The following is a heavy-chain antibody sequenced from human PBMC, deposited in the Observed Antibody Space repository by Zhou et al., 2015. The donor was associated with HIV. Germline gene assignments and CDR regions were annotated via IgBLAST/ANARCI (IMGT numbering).Heavy chain of an antibody. D-gene: IGHD1-26*01. V-gene: IGHV3-9*01. CDR1: GFTFDDYA. Sequence: EKQLVESGGGLVQPGRSLRLSCAASGFTFDDYAMYWVRQAPGKGLEWVSGISWNSDDLAYADSVKGRFTISRDNAKNSLYLQMNSLRNEDTAVYYCARGVGTTDWGSHYFDPWGQGTQVTVSS. CDR2: ISWNSDDL. J-gene: IGHJ5*02. CDR3: ARGVGTTDWGSHYFDP.